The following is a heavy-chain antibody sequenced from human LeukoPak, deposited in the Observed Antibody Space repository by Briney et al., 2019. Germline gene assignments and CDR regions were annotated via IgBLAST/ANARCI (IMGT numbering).Heavy chain of an antibody. CDR1: GFTFGDYA. CDR3: AKSLPSWLQALDY. D-gene: IGHD5-12*01. Sequence: PPGGSLRLSCTTSGFTFGDYAMSWVRQAPGKGLEWVSAISGSGGSTYYADSVKGRFTISRDNSKNTLYLQMKSLRAEDTAVYYCAKSLPSWLQALDYRGQGTLVTVSS. V-gene: IGHV3-23*01. J-gene: IGHJ4*02. CDR2: ISGSGGST.